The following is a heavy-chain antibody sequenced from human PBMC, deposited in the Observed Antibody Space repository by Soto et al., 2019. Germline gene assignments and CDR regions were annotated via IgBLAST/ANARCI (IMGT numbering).Heavy chain of an antibody. Sequence: QVQLVESGGGVVQPGRSLRLSCAGSGFTFSSYGMHWVRQAPGKGLEWVAVIWYDGSNKYYADSVKGRFTISRDNSKNTLYLQMNSLRAEDTAVYYCARASRDYGGNVYYFDYWGQGTLVTVSS. D-gene: IGHD4-17*01. CDR1: GFTFSSYG. V-gene: IGHV3-33*01. J-gene: IGHJ4*02. CDR2: IWYDGSNK. CDR3: ARASRDYGGNVYYFDY.